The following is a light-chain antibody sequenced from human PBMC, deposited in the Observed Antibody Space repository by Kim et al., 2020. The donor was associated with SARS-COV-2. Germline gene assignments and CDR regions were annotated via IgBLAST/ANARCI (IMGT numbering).Light chain of an antibody. CDR2: AAS. CDR1: QDINIC. Sequence: DIQMTQSPSSLSASVGERVTITCRASQDINICLAWYQQRPGKAPKSLIYAASNLQTGVPGRFSGSGSGTEFTLTISSLQPEDFATYYCQQYVSYPNTFGQGTRVEIK. J-gene: IGKJ5*01. V-gene: IGKV1D-16*01. CDR3: QQYVSYPNT.